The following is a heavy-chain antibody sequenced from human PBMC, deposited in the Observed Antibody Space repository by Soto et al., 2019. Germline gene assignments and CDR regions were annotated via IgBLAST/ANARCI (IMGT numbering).Heavy chain of an antibody. V-gene: IGHV1-46*01. CDR1: GYTFTIYY. J-gene: IGHJ4*02. CDR2: INPSGGST. Sequence: ASVKVSCKASGYTFTIYYMHWVLQAPGQGLEWMGIINPSGGSTSYAQKFQGRVTMTRDTSTSTVYMELSSLRSEDTAVYYCARDQVRHDSSGYQDYWGQGTLVTVSS. CDR3: ARDQVRHDSSGYQDY. D-gene: IGHD3-22*01.